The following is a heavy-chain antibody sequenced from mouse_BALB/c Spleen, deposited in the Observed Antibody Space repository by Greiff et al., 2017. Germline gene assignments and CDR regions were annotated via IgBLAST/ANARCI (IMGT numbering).Heavy chain of an antibody. D-gene: IGHD2-1*01. CDR1: GFSLTSYG. J-gene: IGHJ3*01. V-gene: IGHV2-2*02. Sequence: VKVVESGPGLVQPSQSLSITCTVSGFSLTSYGVHWVRQSPGKGLEWLGVIWSGGSTDYNAAFISRLSISKDNSKSQVFFKMNSLQANDTAIYYCARTDGNWFAYWGQGTLVTVSA. CDR3: ARTDGNWFAY. CDR2: IWSGGST.